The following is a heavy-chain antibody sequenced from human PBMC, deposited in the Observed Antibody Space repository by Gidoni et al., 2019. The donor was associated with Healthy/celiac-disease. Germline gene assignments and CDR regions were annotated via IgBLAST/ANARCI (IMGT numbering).Heavy chain of an antibody. CDR2: MSWKSGSI. CDR1: GFPFDDYA. CDR3: ARNRDTAMAYFDY. V-gene: IGHV3-9*01. D-gene: IGHD5-18*01. J-gene: IGHJ4*02. Sequence: EVQLVESGGGLVQPGRSLRLSCAASGFPFDDYAMHWVRQAPGKGLEWVSGMSWKSGSIGYADFVKGRFTISRDNAKNSLYLQMNSLRAEDTALYYCARNRDTAMAYFDYWGQGTLVTVSS.